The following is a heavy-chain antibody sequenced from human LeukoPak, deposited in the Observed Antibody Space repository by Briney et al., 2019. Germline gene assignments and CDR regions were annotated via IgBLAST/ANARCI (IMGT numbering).Heavy chain of an antibody. J-gene: IGHJ4*02. V-gene: IGHV4-59*01. CDR1: GGSISSYY. D-gene: IGHD3-22*01. CDR2: IYYSGST. CDR3: AREKGYYDSSGYWAGNFDY. Sequence: SETLSPTCTVSGGSISSYYWSWLRQPPGKGLEWIGYIYYSGSTNYNPSLKSRVTISVDTSKNQFSLKLSSVTAADTAVYYCAREKGYYDSSGYWAGNFDYWGQGTLVTVSS.